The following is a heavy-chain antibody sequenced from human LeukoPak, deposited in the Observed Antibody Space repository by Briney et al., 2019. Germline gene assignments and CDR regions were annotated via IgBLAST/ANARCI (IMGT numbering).Heavy chain of an antibody. CDR3: ARLDIDGSGRGRYGNDF. CDR1: GFAFSRYW. Sequence: GGSLRLSCAASGFAFSRYWMSWVRQAPGKGLDWVANINQRGSEKYYAGSVKGRFTISRDNAKNSVSLQMNSLRAEDTAVYYCARLDIDGSGRGRYGNDFWGQGTLVTVSS. J-gene: IGHJ4*02. V-gene: IGHV3-7*01. D-gene: IGHD6-19*01. CDR2: INQRGSEK.